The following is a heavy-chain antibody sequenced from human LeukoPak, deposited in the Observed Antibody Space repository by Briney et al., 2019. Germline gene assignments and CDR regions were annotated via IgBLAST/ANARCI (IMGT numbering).Heavy chain of an antibody. Sequence: SGGSLRLSCAASGFTFSTYWMNWVRQAPGKGLEWVANIKQDGSEKYYVDSVKGRFTPSRDSAKNSLYLQMNSLRAEDTAVYYCARAEWSNWYFDLWGRGILVTVSS. D-gene: IGHD3-3*01. J-gene: IGHJ2*01. CDR3: ARAEWSNWYFDL. CDR2: IKQDGSEK. CDR1: GFTFSTYW. V-gene: IGHV3-7*03.